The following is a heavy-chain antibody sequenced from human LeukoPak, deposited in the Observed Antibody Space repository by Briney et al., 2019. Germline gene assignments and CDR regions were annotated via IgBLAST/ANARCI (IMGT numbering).Heavy chain of an antibody. V-gene: IGHV1-69*05. CDR3: ARGRIVGATSYYFDY. J-gene: IGHJ4*02. CDR2: ITPISGTA. CDR1: GGTFTNFA. D-gene: IGHD1-26*01. Sequence: SVKVSFKSSGGTFTNFAISWVRQAPGQGLEWMGGITPISGTANYAQKFQGRVTMTRDTSISTAYMELSRLRSDDTAVYYCARGRIVGATSYYFDYWGQGTLVTVSS.